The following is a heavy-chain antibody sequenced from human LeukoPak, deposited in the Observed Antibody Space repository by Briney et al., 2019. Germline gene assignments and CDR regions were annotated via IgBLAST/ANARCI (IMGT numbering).Heavy chain of an antibody. CDR1: GNSISSGDNY. CDR3: ARGYSSSWYTGAIYYYYYYMDV. J-gene: IGHJ6*03. Sequence: PSETLSLTCTVSGNSISSGDNYWSWIRQPAGKGLEWIGRIYTSGSTNYNPSLKSRVTISVDTSKNQFSLKLSSVTAADTAVYYCARGYSSSWYTGAIYYYYYYMDVWGKGTTVTISS. D-gene: IGHD6-13*01. CDR2: IYTSGST. V-gene: IGHV4-61*02.